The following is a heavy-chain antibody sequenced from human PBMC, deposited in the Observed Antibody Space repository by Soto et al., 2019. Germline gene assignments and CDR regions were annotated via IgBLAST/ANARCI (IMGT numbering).Heavy chain of an antibody. CDR1: GNTFTSYY. CDR2: INPSSGST. D-gene: IGHD1-26*01. V-gene: IGHV1-46*03. Sequence: QVQLVQSGAEVKKPGDSVMLSCKASGNTFTSYYMHWVRQAPGQGLEWMGIINPSSGSTNYAQKLQGRLNMTRATSTRTVYMEMSSLRSEDTAVYYCARDRAPGWAYHCGMDVWGQGTTVTVSS. J-gene: IGHJ6*02. CDR3: ARDRAPGWAYHCGMDV.